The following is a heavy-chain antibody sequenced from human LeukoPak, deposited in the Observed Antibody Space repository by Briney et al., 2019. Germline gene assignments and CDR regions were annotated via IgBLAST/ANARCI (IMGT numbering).Heavy chain of an antibody. D-gene: IGHD3-22*01. Sequence: SETLSLTCVVSGASISAYYWYWIRQPAGKGLEWIGRICISGPTNYNPSLKSRVTMSLDTSKNQLSLKLRSVTAADTAVYYCARDDDGRGYPDYWGQGTLVTVSP. CDR3: ARDDDGRGYPDY. V-gene: IGHV4-4*07. J-gene: IGHJ4*02. CDR2: ICISGPT. CDR1: GASISAYY.